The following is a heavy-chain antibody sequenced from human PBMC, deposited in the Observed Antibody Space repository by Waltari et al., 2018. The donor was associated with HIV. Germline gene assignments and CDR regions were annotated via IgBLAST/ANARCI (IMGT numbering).Heavy chain of an antibody. V-gene: IGHV1-69*01. Sequence: QVQLVQSGAEVKKPGSSVKVSCKASGGTFSSYAISWVRQAPGQGLEWMGGIIPILGTANYAQKFQGRVTITADESTSTAYMELSSLRSEDTAVYYCASRGDMTTVTPGGWFDPWGQGTLVTVSS. CDR3: ASRGDMTTVTPGGWFDP. CDR2: IIPILGTA. J-gene: IGHJ5*02. D-gene: IGHD4-17*01. CDR1: GGTFSSYA.